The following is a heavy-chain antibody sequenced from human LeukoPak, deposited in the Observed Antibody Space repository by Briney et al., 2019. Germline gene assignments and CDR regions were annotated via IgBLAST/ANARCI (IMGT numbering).Heavy chain of an antibody. Sequence: SETLSLTCTVSGGSISSYYWSWIRQPAGKGLEWIGRIYTSGSTNYNPSLKSRVTMSVDTSKNQFSLKLSSVTAADTAVYYCARDLDKEDFWSGYSYPTAAFDIWGQGTMVTVSS. CDR3: ARDLDKEDFWSGYSYPTAAFDI. CDR1: GGSISSYY. J-gene: IGHJ3*02. V-gene: IGHV4-4*07. CDR2: IYTSGST. D-gene: IGHD3-3*01.